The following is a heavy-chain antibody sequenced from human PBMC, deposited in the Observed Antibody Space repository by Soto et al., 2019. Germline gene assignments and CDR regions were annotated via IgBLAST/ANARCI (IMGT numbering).Heavy chain of an antibody. V-gene: IGHV1-3*01. D-gene: IGHD3-3*01. J-gene: IGHJ6*02. Sequence: QVQLVQSGAEVKKPGASVKVSCKASGYTFTSYAMHWVRQAPGQRLEWMGWINAGNCNTKYSQKFQGRVTITRDTSASTAYMELSSLRSEDTAVYYCARDWVTMGGMDVWGQGTTVTVSS. CDR3: ARDWVTMGGMDV. CDR2: INAGNCNT. CDR1: GYTFTSYA.